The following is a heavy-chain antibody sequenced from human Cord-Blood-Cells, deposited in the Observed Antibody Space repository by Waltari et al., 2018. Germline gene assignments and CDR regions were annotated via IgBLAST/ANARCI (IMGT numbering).Heavy chain of an antibody. J-gene: IGHJ2*01. Sequence: QVHLVQSGVEVKKPGSSVKFSCQASGGTFSSYAISWVRQAPVQGLEWMGRIIPILGIANYAQKFQGRVTITADKSTSTAYMELSSLRSEDTAVYYCAREDCSSTSCYRRYFDLWGRGTLVTVSS. CDR1: GGTFSSYA. CDR2: IIPILGIA. V-gene: IGHV1-69*09. CDR3: AREDCSSTSCYRRYFDL. D-gene: IGHD2-2*01.